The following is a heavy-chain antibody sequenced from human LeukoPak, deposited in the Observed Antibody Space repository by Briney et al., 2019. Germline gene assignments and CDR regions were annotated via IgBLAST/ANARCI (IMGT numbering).Heavy chain of an antibody. CDR1: GGSISSHY. D-gene: IGHD6-19*01. V-gene: IGHV4-59*11. Sequence: PSETLSLXCTVSGGSISSHYWSWSRPPPGKGLEWIGYIDYSGGTNYNPSLKSRVTISVDTSKSQVSLKLSSVTAADTAVYYCARDPRSGWYYFDYWGQGTLVTVSS. CDR2: IDYSGGT. CDR3: ARDPRSGWYYFDY. J-gene: IGHJ4*02.